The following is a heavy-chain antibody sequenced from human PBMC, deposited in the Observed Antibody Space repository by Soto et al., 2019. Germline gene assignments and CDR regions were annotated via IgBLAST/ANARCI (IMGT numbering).Heavy chain of an antibody. V-gene: IGHV4-59*01. CDR2: IYYSGST. CDR3: ARSKVAALLRSTDMDA. CDR1: GGSISSYY. J-gene: IGHJ6*03. Sequence: SETLSLTCTVSGGSISSYYWSWIRQPPGKGLEWIGYIYYSGSTNYNPSLKSRVTISVDTSKNQFSLKLSSVTAADTAVYYCARSKVAALLRSTDMDACGKGTTVTVSS. D-gene: IGHD6-13*01.